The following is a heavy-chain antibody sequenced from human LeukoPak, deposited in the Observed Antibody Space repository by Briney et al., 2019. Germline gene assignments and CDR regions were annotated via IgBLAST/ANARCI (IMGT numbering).Heavy chain of an antibody. CDR2: ISYDGSNK. Sequence: GGSLRLSCAASGFTFSSYGMHWVRQAPGKGLEWVAVISYDGSNKYYADSVKGRFTISRGNSKNTLYLQMNSLRAEDTAVYYCAKPTSRTDAFDIWGQGTMVTVSS. J-gene: IGHJ3*02. V-gene: IGHV3-30*18. D-gene: IGHD1-1*01. CDR3: AKPTSRTDAFDI. CDR1: GFTFSSYG.